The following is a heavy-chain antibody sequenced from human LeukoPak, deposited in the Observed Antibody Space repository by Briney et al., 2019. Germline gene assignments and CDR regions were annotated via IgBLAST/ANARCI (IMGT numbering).Heavy chain of an antibody. V-gene: IGHV3-23*01. J-gene: IGHJ6*02. CDR3: ARDGGTAMVSGYYYGMDV. CDR1: GFTFSNYA. Sequence: GGSLRLSCAASGFTFSNYAMSWVRQAPGKGLEWVSAILSSGDHTCYPDSLKGRFTISRDNSKNTLYLQMNSLRAEDTAVYYCARDGGTAMVSGYYYGMDVWGQGTTVTVSS. D-gene: IGHD5-18*01. CDR2: ILSSGDHT.